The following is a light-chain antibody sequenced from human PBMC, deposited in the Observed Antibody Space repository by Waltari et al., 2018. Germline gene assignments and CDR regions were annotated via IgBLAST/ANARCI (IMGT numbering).Light chain of an antibody. V-gene: IGKV3-20*01. CDR3: HHYGSTPRT. CDR2: GAS. Sequence: EIVLTRSPGTLSLSPGERATLSCRASQSFSSTYLAWYQQKPGQAPRLLIYGASSRATGIPDRFSGSGSGTDFTLTISRLEPEDFAVYYCHHYGSTPRTFGQGTKVEIK. CDR1: QSFSSTY. J-gene: IGKJ1*01.